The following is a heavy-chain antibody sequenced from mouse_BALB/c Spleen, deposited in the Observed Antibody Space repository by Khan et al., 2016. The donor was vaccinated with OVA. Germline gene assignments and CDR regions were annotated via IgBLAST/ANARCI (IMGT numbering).Heavy chain of an antibody. Sequence: VQLKESGPELMKPGASVRISCKASGYSFTTYYMHWVKQSHGKSLEWIGYIDPFNGGNDYNQKFKGKATLTVDKSSSTAYMHLSSLTSEDSVVYYCARGTFDYWGQGTLVTVSA. CDR3: ARGTFDY. CDR1: GYSFTTYY. CDR2: IDPFNGGN. V-gene: IGHV1-34*01. J-gene: IGHJ3*01. D-gene: IGHD3-3*01.